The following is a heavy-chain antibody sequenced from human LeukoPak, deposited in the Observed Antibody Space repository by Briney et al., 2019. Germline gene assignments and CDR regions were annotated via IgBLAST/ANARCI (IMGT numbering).Heavy chain of an antibody. CDR1: GFTFTKYW. CDR2: IKQDGSDK. V-gene: IGHV3-7*01. D-gene: IGHD1-14*01. Sequence: KPGDSLRLSCAASGFTFTKYWMTWVRQAPGEGLEWVGNIKQDGSDKNYMDSVKGRFTISRDNTKNSVYLQMSSLRAEDTAVYYCAREVWGPEYWGQGTLVTVSS. CDR3: AREVWGPEY. J-gene: IGHJ4*02.